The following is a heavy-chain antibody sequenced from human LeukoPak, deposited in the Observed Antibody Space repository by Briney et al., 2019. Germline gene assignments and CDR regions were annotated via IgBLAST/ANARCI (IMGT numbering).Heavy chain of an antibody. V-gene: IGHV1-18*01. CDR2: ISAYNGNT. Sequence: ASVKVSCKASGYTFTSYGISWVRQAPGQGLEWMGWISAYNGNTNYAQKLQGRVTMTTDTSTSTAYMELKSLRSDDTAVYYCARVVEYYYGSGSYYLFYMDVWGKGTTVTISS. D-gene: IGHD3-10*01. CDR3: ARVVEYYYGSGSYYLFYMDV. CDR1: GYTFTSYG. J-gene: IGHJ6*03.